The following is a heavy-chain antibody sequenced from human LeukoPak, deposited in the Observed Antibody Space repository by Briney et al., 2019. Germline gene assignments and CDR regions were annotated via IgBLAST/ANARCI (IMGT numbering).Heavy chain of an antibody. CDR3: ARETTGLARYFDY. J-gene: IGHJ4*02. Sequence: SETLSLTCTVSGNSISSYYWSWIRQPAGKGLEWIGRISTSGSTNYNPSLKSRVTMSVDTSKKQFSLNLSSVTAADTAVYYCARETTGLARYFDYWGQGTLVTVSS. V-gene: IGHV4-4*07. D-gene: IGHD4-17*01. CDR1: GNSISSYY. CDR2: ISTSGST.